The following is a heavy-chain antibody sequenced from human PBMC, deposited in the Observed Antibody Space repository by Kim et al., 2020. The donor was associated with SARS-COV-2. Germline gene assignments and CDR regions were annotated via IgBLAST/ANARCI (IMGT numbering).Heavy chain of an antibody. D-gene: IGHD3-10*01. V-gene: IGHV1-69*01. Sequence: FQGRVTITADESTSTAYMELSSLRSEDTAVYYCARGYYGSGSLNSYGMDVWGQGTTVTVSS. CDR3: ARGYYGSGSLNSYGMDV. J-gene: IGHJ6*02.